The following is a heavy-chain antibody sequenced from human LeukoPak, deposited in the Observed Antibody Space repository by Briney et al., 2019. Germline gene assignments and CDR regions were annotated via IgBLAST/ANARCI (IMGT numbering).Heavy chain of an antibody. V-gene: IGHV3-33*01. CDR1: GXTFSSYG. Sequence: GGSLRLSCAASGXTFSSYGMHWVRQAPGKGLEWVAVIWYDGSNKYYADSVKGRFTISRDNSKNTLYLQMNSLRAEDTAVYYCTTEGLIVATVDALDIWGQGTMVTVSS. CDR2: IWYDGSNK. J-gene: IGHJ3*02. D-gene: IGHD5-12*01. CDR3: TTEGLIVATVDALDI.